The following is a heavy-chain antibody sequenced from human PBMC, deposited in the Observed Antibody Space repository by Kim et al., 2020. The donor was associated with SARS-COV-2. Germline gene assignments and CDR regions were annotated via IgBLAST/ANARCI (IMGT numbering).Heavy chain of an antibody. CDR2: INHSGST. J-gene: IGHJ3*02. CDR3: ARAKWELDAFDI. CDR1: GGSFSGYY. V-gene: IGHV4-34*01. Sequence: SETLSLTCAVYGGSFSGYYWSWIRQPPGKGLEWIGEINHSGSTNYNPSLKSRVTISVDTSKNQFSLKLSSVTAADTAVYYCARAKWELDAFDIWGQGTMVTVSS. D-gene: IGHD1-26*01.